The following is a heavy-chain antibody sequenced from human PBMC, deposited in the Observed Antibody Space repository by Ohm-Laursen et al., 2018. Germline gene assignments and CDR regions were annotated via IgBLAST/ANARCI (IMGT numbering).Heavy chain of an antibody. Sequence: SETLSLTCTVSGDSINSSYWSWIRQPPGKGLEWIGFISNSGNTNYNPSLKSRVTISVDTSKNQFSLKLSSVTAADTAVYYCARFVMKGFDYWGQGTLVTVSS. V-gene: IGHV4-59*08. CDR3: ARFVMKGFDY. J-gene: IGHJ4*02. CDR2: ISNSGNT. CDR1: GDSINSSY. D-gene: IGHD3-16*02.